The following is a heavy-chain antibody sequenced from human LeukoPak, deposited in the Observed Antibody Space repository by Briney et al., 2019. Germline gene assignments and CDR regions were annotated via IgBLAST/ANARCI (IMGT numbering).Heavy chain of an antibody. Sequence: ASVTVSCKASGYTFTDYYMHWVRQAPGQGFEWMGWSNPNDGDTNYAQKFQGRVTMTRDTSISTAHMEVSRLRFDDTAVYYCARANFLYCSSSTCLFDYWGQGTLVTVSS. V-gene: IGHV1-2*02. CDR3: ARANFLYCSSSTCLFDY. CDR2: SNPNDGDT. D-gene: IGHD2-2*01. J-gene: IGHJ4*02. CDR1: GYTFTDYY.